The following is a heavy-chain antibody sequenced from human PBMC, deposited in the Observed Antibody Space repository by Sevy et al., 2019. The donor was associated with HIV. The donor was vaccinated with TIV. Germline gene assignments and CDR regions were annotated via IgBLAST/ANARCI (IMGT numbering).Heavy chain of an antibody. CDR3: AIEGGSSGRCGYFNH. J-gene: IGHJ4*02. V-gene: IGHV3-30*03. D-gene: IGHD6-19*01. Sequence: GGSLRLSCAASGFSFSNSHMHWVRQAPGKGLEWVALISDDGTNKVYADSVKGRFSISRDNSEKALYLQMDSLETEDTALYYCAIEGGSSGRCGYFNHRGQGTPVTVSS. CDR2: ISDDGTNK. CDR1: GFSFSNSH.